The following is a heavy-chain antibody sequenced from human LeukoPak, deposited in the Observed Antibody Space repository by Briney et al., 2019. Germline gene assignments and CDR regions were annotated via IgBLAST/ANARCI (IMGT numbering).Heavy chain of an antibody. Sequence: ASVKVSCKASGYTFTSYDINWVRQVTGQGLEWMGWMNPNSGNTGYAQKFQGRVTMTRNTSISTAYMELSSLRSEDTAVYYCARPGDDSSGYSELTGDAFDIWGQGTMVTVSS. D-gene: IGHD3-22*01. CDR2: MNPNSGNT. V-gene: IGHV1-8*01. J-gene: IGHJ3*02. CDR1: GYTFTSYD. CDR3: ARPGDDSSGYSELTGDAFDI.